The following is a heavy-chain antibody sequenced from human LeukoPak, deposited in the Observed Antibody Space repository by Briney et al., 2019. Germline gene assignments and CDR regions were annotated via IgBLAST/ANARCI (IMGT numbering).Heavy chain of an antibody. CDR1: GYSFSPYW. D-gene: IGHD5-24*01. CDR3: TRVGYIDEGIDY. J-gene: IGHJ4*02. V-gene: IGHV3-7*03. CDR2: ISDGGWAT. Sequence: GGSLRLSCVASGYSFSPYWMSWVRQTPGKGLEWVASISDGGWATYYVDSVRGRFTISRDDARNSLFLQMNGLRADDTAVYYCTRVGYIDEGIDYWGQGTLVTVSS.